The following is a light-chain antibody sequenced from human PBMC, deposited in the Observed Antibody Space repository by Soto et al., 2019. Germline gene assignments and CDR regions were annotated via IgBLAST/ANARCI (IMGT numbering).Light chain of an antibody. CDR2: GTY. CDR1: QSVSSSH. J-gene: IGKJ5*01. V-gene: IGKV3-20*01. CDR3: QQYGDSPIT. Sequence: EIVFTQSPGTRYLSPGESVRLCCRTSQSVSSSHLAWYQQNPGQAPRLLIYGTYNRATGIPDRFSGSGSGTDFTLTISRLETEDFAVYYCQQYGDSPITFGQGTRLETK.